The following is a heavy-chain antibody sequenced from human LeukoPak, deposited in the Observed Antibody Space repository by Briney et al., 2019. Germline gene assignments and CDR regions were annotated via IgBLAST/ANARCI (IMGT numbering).Heavy chain of an antibody. CDR2: VSSSSSYI. CDR3: AREYGYNKRIDY. V-gene: IGHV3-21*01. Sequence: GGSLRLSCAASGFTFSSYPMTRVRQAPGKGLEWVASVSSSSSYIYYTNSVKGRFTVSRDNAGKSLYLQMNGLRAEDTALYFCAREYGYNKRIDYWGQGTLVTVSS. D-gene: IGHD5-24*01. J-gene: IGHJ4*02. CDR1: GFTFSSYP.